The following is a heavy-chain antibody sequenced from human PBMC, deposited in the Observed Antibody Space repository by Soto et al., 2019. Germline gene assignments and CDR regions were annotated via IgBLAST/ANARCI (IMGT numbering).Heavy chain of an antibody. CDR3: ARGMTPPGAPAWYYFDS. CDR1: GASITSSSY. V-gene: IGHV4-4*07. J-gene: IGHJ4*02. D-gene: IGHD2-8*02. Sequence: QVQLQESGPGLMTPSETLSLTCTVSGASITSSSYWSWIRQPAGKGLEWIGRFSLSGTTNYNPSLRSRVTMSADVSKNQFSLRLTSVTAADTALYYCARGMTPPGAPAWYYFDSWGQGTLVTVSS. CDR2: FSLSGTT.